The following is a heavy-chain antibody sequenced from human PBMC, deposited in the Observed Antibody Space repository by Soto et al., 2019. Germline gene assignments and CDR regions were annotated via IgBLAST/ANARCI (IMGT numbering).Heavy chain of an antibody. CDR2: IYWNDDK. V-gene: IGHV2-5*01. CDR1: GFSLSTSGVG. J-gene: IGHJ4*02. Sequence: QITLKESGPTLVKPTQTLTLTCTFSGFSLSTSGVGVGWIRQPPEKALEWLALIYWNDDKRYSPSLKSRLTITKDTSKNQVVLTMTNMHPVDTATYYCAHTRRDGYNRDFDYWGQGTLVTVSS. CDR3: AHTRRDGYNRDFDY. D-gene: IGHD5-12*01.